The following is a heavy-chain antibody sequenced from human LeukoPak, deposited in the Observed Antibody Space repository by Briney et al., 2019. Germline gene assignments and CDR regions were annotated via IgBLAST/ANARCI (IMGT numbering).Heavy chain of an antibody. CDR3: AKSLGVGGYTRYKGFDQ. D-gene: IGHD3-16*02. V-gene: IGHV3-23*01. Sequence: GGSLRLSCAASGFTFNSFAMNWVRQAPGKGLEWVSSISGSDGTSHYADFVKGRFTICRDNSKNTLYLQMNSLRAEDTAAYYCAKSLGVGGYTRYKGFDQWGQGTLVVVSS. J-gene: IGHJ4*02. CDR2: ISGSDGTS. CDR1: GFTFNSFA.